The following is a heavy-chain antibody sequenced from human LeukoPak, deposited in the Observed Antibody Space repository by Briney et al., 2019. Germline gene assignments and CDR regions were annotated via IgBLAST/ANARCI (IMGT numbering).Heavy chain of an antibody. V-gene: IGHV3-48*04. J-gene: IGHJ4*02. D-gene: IGHD3-10*01. CDR2: ISSSSSTI. Sequence: GGSLRLSCAASGFTFSSYSMNWVRQAPGKGLEWVSYISSSSSTIYYADSVKGRFTISRDNAKNSLYLQMNSLRAEDTAVYYCARAHSIYYGSGSYTDYWGQGTLVTVSS. CDR1: GFTFSSYS. CDR3: ARAHSIYYGSGSYTDY.